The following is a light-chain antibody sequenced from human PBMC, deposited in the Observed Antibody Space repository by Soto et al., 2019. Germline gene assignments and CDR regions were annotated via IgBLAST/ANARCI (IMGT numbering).Light chain of an antibody. CDR1: SGHSSYA. CDR3: QTWGTGIVV. Sequence: QPVLTQSPSASASLGASVKLTCTLSSGHSSYAIAWHQQQSEKGPRYLMKLNSDGSHSKGDGIPDRFSGPSSGAERYLTISSLQSEDEADYYCQTWGTGIVVFGGGTKLTVL. V-gene: IGLV4-69*01. CDR2: LNSDGSH. J-gene: IGLJ2*01.